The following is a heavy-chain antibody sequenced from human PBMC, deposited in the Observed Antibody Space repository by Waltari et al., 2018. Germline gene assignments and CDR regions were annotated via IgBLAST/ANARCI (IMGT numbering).Heavy chain of an antibody. Sequence: EVQLLESGGGLVQPGGSLRLSCAASAFTFSSYAMRWVRQAPGKGLGWVAKVGSGGSTYYADSVKGRFTISKDSPQNTLYLQMSSLRAEDTAVYYCARGSGYFFDYWGQGTLVTVSS. V-gene: IGHV3-23*01. CDR2: KVGSGGST. CDR3: ARGSGYFFDY. D-gene: IGHD1-1*01. J-gene: IGHJ4*02. CDR1: AFTFSSYA.